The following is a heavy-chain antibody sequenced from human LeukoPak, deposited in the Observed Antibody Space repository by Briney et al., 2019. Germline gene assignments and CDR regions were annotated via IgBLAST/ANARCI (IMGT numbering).Heavy chain of an antibody. CDR3: AKGAYYYDSSRFDP. D-gene: IGHD3-22*01. CDR1: GFTFSSYG. V-gene: IGHV3-30*18. J-gene: IGHJ5*02. Sequence: GGSLRLSCAASGFTFSSYGMHWVRQAPGKGLEWVAVISYDGSNKYHADSVKGRFTISRDNSKNTLYLQMNSLRAEDTAVYYCAKGAYYYDSSRFDPWGQGTLVTVSS. CDR2: ISYDGSNK.